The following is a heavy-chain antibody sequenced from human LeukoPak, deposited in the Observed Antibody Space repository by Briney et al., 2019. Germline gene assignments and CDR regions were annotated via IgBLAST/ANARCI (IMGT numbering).Heavy chain of an antibody. J-gene: IGHJ5*02. CDR3: ARGPKAVAVS. V-gene: IGHV4-34*01. Sequence: SETLSLTCAVYGGSFSGYYWSWIRQPPGKGLEWIGEINHSGSTNYNPSLKSRVTISVDTSKNQFSLKLSSVTVADTAVYYCARGPKAVAVSWGQGTLVTVSS. D-gene: IGHD6-19*01. CDR1: GGSFSGYY. CDR2: INHSGST.